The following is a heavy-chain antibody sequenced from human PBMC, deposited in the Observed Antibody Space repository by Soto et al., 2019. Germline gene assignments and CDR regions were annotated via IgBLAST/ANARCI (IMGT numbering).Heavy chain of an antibody. CDR2: IIPIFGTA. CDR1: GGTFSSYA. CDR3: AREIYCISTSCPRWFDA. J-gene: IGHJ5*02. D-gene: IGHD2-2*01. Sequence: SVKVSCKASGGTFSSYAISWVRQAPGQGLEWMGGIIPIFGTANYAQKFQGRVTITADESTSTAYMELSSLRSEDTAVYYCAREIYCISTSCPRWFDAWGQGTLVTVSS. V-gene: IGHV1-69*13.